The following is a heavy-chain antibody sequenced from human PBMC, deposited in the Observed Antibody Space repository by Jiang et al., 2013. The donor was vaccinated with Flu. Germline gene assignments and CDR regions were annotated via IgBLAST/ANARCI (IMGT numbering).Heavy chain of an antibody. CDR3: ARQAYYGSRAYLLTT. CDR1: GYSFSIHW. D-gene: IGHD3-10*01. J-gene: IGHJ4*02. CDR2: IYPRDSDT. V-gene: IGHV5-51*01. Sequence: GAEVKKPGESLKISCTISGYSFSIHWIGWVRQMPGKGLEYMGIIYPRDSDTRYSPSFQGQVTISADESISTAYLEWSSLKASDTAIYYCARQAYYGSRAYLLTTWGQGTLVT.